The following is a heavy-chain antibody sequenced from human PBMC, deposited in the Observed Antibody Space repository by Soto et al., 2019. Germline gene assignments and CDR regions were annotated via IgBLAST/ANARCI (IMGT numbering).Heavy chain of an antibody. Sequence: GGSMRLSCSASGFTFSIYAMHWVRQAPGKGLEWVSFISSNSSTIYYADSVKGRFTISRDNAKNSLYLQMNSLRDEDTAVYYCARDRGYTYGFDFWGQGALVPSPQ. CDR2: ISSNSSTI. CDR1: GFTFSIYA. V-gene: IGHV3-48*02. J-gene: IGHJ4*02. CDR3: ARDRGYTYGFDF. D-gene: IGHD5-18*01.